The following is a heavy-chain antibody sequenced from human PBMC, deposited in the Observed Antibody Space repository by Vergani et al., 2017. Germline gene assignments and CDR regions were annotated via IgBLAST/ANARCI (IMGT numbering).Heavy chain of an antibody. V-gene: IGHV3-33*01. CDR3: ARGRLSTWIDM. CDR1: GFTFSSYG. Sequence: QVQLVESGGGVVQPGRSLRLSCAASGFTFSSYGMLWVRQAPGKGLEWVAVIWYDGSNKYYADSVKGRFTISRDNSKNTLYLQMNSLRAEDTAVYYCARGRLSTWIDMWGQATMVTASS. J-gene: IGHJ3*02. CDR2: IWYDGSNK. D-gene: IGHD2/OR15-2a*01.